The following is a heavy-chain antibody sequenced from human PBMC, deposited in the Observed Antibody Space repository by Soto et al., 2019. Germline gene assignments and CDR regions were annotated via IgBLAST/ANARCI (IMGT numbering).Heavy chain of an antibody. V-gene: IGHV4-39*01. D-gene: IGHD2-2*01. CDR1: GCSISSSSYY. J-gene: IGHJ4*02. CDR2: IYYSGST. Sequence: SETLSLTFTVSGCSISSSSYYWGWIRQPPGKGLEWIGSIYYSGSTYYNPSLKSRVTISVDTSKNQFSLKLSSVTAADTAVYYCARQPGYRRSTSCYDFDYWGQGTLVTVSS. CDR3: ARQPGYRRSTSCYDFDY.